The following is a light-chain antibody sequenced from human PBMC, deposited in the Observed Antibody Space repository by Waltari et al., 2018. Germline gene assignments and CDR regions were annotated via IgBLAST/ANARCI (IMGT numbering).Light chain of an antibody. CDR3: AAWDNSLGRWV. Sequence: QSVLTQPASASGTLEQRVTISFSATCPNIGNTFVFWYQHLPGKAPKPLIYRNDQRPSGVPDRFSASKSVTSASLAIGGLRSEDEAIYHCAAWDNSLGRWVFGEGTKLTVL. CDR1: CPNIGNTF. V-gene: IGLV1-47*01. CDR2: RND. J-gene: IGLJ3*02.